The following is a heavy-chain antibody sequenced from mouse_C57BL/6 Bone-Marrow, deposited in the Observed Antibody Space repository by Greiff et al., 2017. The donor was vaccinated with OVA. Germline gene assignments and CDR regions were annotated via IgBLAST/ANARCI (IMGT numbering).Heavy chain of an antibody. CDR3: ARQGYYGSSFKAY. V-gene: IGHV1-81*01. J-gene: IGHJ3*01. CDR2: IYPRSGNT. Sequence: VQGVESGAELARPGASVKLSCKASGYTFTSYGISWVKQRTGQGLEWIGEIYPRSGNTYYNEKFKGKATLTADKSSSTAYMELRSLTSEDSAVYFCARQGYYGSSFKAYWGQGTLVTVSA. CDR1: GYTFTSYG. D-gene: IGHD1-1*01.